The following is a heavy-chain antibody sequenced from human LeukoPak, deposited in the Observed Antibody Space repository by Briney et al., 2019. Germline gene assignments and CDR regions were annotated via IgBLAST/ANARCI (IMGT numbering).Heavy chain of an antibody. CDR2: ISYDGSNK. CDR3: ARDGLSIAVRPGWFDP. J-gene: IGHJ5*02. D-gene: IGHD6-6*01. V-gene: IGHV3-30-3*01. Sequence: GGSLRLSCAASGFTFSSYAMHWVRQAPGKGLEWVAVISYDGSNKYYADSVKGRFTISRDNSKNTLYLQVNSLRAEDTAVYYCARDGLSIAVRPGWFDPWGQGTLVTVSS. CDR1: GFTFSSYA.